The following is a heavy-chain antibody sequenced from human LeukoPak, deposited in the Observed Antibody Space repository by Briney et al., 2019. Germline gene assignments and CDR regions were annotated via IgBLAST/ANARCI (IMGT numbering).Heavy chain of an antibody. CDR2: IKSKTDGGTT. Sequence: GGSLRLSCAASGFTFSDAWMTWVRQAPGKGLEWLGLIKSKTDGGTTDYAAPVKGRFTVSRDDSKNTLFLQMNSLRVEDTAVYYCARSPNCGGDCSWGQGTLVTVSS. CDR3: ARSPNCGGDCS. V-gene: IGHV3-15*01. D-gene: IGHD2-21*02. J-gene: IGHJ5*02. CDR1: GFTFSDAW.